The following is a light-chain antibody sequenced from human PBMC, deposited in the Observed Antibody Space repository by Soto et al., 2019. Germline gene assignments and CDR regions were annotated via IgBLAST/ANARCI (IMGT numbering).Light chain of an antibody. CDR3: QQYGSSSDA. CDR2: DAS. CDR1: QSGSSNY. V-gene: IGKV3-20*01. Sequence: VLTQSPVTLSLSSGERATVSCRASQSGSSNYLAWYREKPSQAPRLLIYDASIRANGIPDRFRGSGSGRDLTLTISSLEPEDFAVYYCQQYGSSSDAVAQGTKLDIK. J-gene: IGKJ1*01.